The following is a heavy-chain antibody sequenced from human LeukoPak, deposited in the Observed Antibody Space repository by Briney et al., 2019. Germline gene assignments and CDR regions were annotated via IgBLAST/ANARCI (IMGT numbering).Heavy chain of an antibody. V-gene: IGHV4-4*07. J-gene: IGHJ4*02. CDR3: ARGSIVRSSSSPFDY. Sequence: PSETLSLTCTVSGGXISSYYWSWIRQPAGKGLEWIGRIYTSGSTNYNPSLKSRVTMSVDTSKNLFSLNLSSVTAADTAVYYCARGSIVRSSSSPFDYWGQGTLVTVSS. CDR1: GGXISSYY. D-gene: IGHD6-6*01. CDR2: IYTSGST.